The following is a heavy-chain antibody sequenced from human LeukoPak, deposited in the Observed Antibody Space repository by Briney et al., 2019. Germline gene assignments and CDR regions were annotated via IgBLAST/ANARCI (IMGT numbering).Heavy chain of an antibody. CDR1: GFTFDDYA. Sequence: GGSLRLSCADSGFTFDDYAMHWVRQAPGKGLEWVSLISWDGGSTYYADSVKGRFTISRDNRKNSLYLQMNSLRAEDTALYYCARVKRGEGFDYWGQGTLVTVSS. CDR3: ARVKRGEGFDY. V-gene: IGHV3-43D*03. J-gene: IGHJ4*02. D-gene: IGHD4-23*01. CDR2: ISWDGGST.